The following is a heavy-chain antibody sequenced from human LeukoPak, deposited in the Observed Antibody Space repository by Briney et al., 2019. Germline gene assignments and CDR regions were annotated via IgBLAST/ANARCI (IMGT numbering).Heavy chain of an antibody. CDR1: GGTFSSYA. Sequence: SVKVSCKASGGTFSSYAISWVRQAPGQGLEWMGRIIPILGIANYAQKVQGRVTMTTDTSTSTVYMELRSLRSDDTAVYYCARVLGGYSYGYFDYWGQGTLVTVSS. CDR3: ARVLGGYSYGYFDY. J-gene: IGHJ4*02. V-gene: IGHV1-69*04. CDR2: IIPILGIA. D-gene: IGHD5-18*01.